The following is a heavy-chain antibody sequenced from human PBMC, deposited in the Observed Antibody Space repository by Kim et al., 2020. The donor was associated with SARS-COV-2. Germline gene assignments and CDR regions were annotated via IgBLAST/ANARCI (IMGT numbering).Heavy chain of an antibody. J-gene: IGHJ3*02. D-gene: IGHD3-3*02. V-gene: IGHV3-11*06. CDR3: ASDLLGISIAAFDM. Sequence: YADSVKGRFTISRDEAKNSLYLQMNSLRAEDTAVYYCASDLLGISIAAFDMWGLGTMVTVSS.